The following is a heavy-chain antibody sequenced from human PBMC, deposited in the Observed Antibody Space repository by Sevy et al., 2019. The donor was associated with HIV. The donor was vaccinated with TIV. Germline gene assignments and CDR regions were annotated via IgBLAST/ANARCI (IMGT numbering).Heavy chain of an antibody. CDR2: FDPEDDET. CDR3: ATTKDYYESSGDPFDY. J-gene: IGHJ4*02. V-gene: IGHV1-24*01. Sequence: ASVKVSCKVSGYTLRQLSMHWVRLAPGKGLEWMGSFDPEDDETIYAQKFQDRVTMTEDTSTNTAYMGLGSLRSEDTAVYYCATTKDYYESSGDPFDYWGQGTLVTVSS. CDR1: GYTLRQLS. D-gene: IGHD3-22*01.